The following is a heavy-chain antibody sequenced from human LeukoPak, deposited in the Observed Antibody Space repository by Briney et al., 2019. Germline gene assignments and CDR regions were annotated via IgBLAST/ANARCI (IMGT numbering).Heavy chain of an antibody. Sequence: PGGSLRLSCAASGFTFSSYSMNWVRQAPGKGLEWDSSISSSSSYIYYADSVKGRFTISRDNAKNSLYLQMNSLRAEDTAVYYCARGQTTVTYLDDRDYWGQGTLVTVSS. D-gene: IGHD4-17*01. CDR1: GFTFSSYS. CDR2: ISSSSSYI. J-gene: IGHJ4*02. V-gene: IGHV3-21*01. CDR3: ARGQTTVTYLDDRDY.